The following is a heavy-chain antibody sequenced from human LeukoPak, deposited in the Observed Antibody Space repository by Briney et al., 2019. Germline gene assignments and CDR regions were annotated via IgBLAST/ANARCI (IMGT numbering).Heavy chain of an antibody. V-gene: IGHV3-74*01. CDR1: GFTFSSYA. CDR3: AREITMVRGVIGWFDP. D-gene: IGHD3-10*01. J-gene: IGHJ5*02. Sequence: GGSLRLSCAASGFTFSSYAMSWVRQAPGKGLVWVSRINSDGSSTSYADSVKGRFTISRDNAKNTLYLQMNSLRAEDTAVYYCAREITMVRGVIGWFDPWGQGTLVTVSS. CDR2: INSDGSST.